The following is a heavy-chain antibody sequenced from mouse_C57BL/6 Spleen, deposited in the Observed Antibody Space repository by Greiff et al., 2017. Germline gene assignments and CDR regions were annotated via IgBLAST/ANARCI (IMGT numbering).Heavy chain of an antibody. CDR2: IDSNSGGT. CDR3: ARSGTTVVANGYFDV. Sequence: QVQLQQPGAELVKPGASVKLSCKASGYTFTSYWMHWVKQRPGRGLEWIGRIDSNSGGTKYNEKFKSKATLTVDKPSSTAYMQLSSLTSEDSAVYYCARSGTTVVANGYFDVWGTGTTVTVSS. V-gene: IGHV1-72*01. CDR1: GYTFTSYW. J-gene: IGHJ1*03. D-gene: IGHD1-1*01.